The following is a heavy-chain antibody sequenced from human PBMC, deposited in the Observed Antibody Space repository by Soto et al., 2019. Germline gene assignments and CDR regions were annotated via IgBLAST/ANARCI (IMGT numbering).Heavy chain of an antibody. CDR2: INYNGIT. CDR3: ARDIMFGY. V-gene: IGHV4-59*01. Sequence: QVQPQESGPGLVKPSETLSLTCSVSGGSMRSYYWSWIRQPPGKGLEWIGYINYNGITNYNPSLKSRITISVDTSKNQFSLKLSSVTAADTAMYYCARDIMFGYWGQGTMVSVSS. D-gene: IGHD3-10*02. CDR1: GGSMRSYY. J-gene: IGHJ4*02.